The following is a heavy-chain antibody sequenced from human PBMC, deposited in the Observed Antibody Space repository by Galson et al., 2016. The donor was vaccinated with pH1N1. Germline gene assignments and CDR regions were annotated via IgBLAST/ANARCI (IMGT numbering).Heavy chain of an antibody. CDR2: IGGSGGDT. Sequence: SLRLSCAASGFTFNNYAMSWARQAPGKGLEWVATIGGSGGDTYSAESVKGRFTSSRDDSRKTVYLQMSSLRAEDTSVYYCTKSIYANPGYTHKGPFDVWGQGTKVTGSS. D-gene: IGHD2-8*01. CDR1: GFTFNNYA. V-gene: IGHV3-23*01. CDR3: TKSIYANPGYTHKGPFDV. J-gene: IGHJ3*01.